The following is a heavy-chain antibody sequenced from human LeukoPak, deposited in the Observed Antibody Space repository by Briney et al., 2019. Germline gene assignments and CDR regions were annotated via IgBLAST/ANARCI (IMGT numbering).Heavy chain of an antibody. CDR2: ISYDGSNE. Sequence: PGGSLRLSCAASGFTFSSYKMHWVRQAPGKGLEWVAVISYDGSNEFYADSVKGRFTISRDNSRVTLYLQMNSLRPEDTGVYYCASDHTKGHDPNFGYWGQGTLVIVSS. V-gene: IGHV3-30-3*01. J-gene: IGHJ4*02. CDR1: GFTFSSYK. CDR3: ASDHTKGHDPNFGY.